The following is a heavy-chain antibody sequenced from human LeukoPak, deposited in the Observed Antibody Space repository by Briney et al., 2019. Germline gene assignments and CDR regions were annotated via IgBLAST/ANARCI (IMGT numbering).Heavy chain of an antibody. V-gene: IGHV4-4*02. Sequence: PSETLTLTCAVSGGSISSSNWWCWGRPPPGKGLGWTGEIYNSGSTNYTPSLKSRVTISVDTSKNQFYLQLSSVTAADTAVYSCARAGSFIRSRTFDYWGQGTLVTVSS. CDR3: ARAGSFIRSRTFDY. J-gene: IGHJ4*02. CDR2: IYNSGST. CDR1: GGSISSSNW. D-gene: IGHD3-10*01.